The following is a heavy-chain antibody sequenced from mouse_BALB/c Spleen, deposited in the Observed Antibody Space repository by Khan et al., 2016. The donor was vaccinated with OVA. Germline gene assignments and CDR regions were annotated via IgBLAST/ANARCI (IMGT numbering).Heavy chain of an antibody. J-gene: IGHJ2*01. Sequence: QVQLQQSGPELVRPGVSVKISYKGSGYTFTDYAMYWVKQSHAESLEWIGLISTYSGSTNYNQKFKGKVTMTVDKSSSAAYMELARLTSEDSAIYYCARPAYDGYYDYWGQGTALTVSS. CDR2: ISTYSGST. CDR3: ARPAYDGYYDY. V-gene: IGHV1S137*01. D-gene: IGHD2-3*01. CDR1: GYTFTDYA.